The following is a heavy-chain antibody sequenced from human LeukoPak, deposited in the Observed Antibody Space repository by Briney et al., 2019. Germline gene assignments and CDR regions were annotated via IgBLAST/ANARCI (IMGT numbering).Heavy chain of an antibody. CDR2: IKQDGSEK. J-gene: IGHJ1*01. V-gene: IGHV3-7*03. CDR1: GFTFSSYW. CDR3: AKVAVAGKYFQH. D-gene: IGHD6-19*01. Sequence: QSGGSLRLSCAASGFTFSSYWMSWVRQAPGKGLEWVANIKQDGSEKYYVDSVKGRFTISRDNAKNSLYLQMNSLRAEDTAVYYCAKVAVAGKYFQHWARAPWSPSPQ.